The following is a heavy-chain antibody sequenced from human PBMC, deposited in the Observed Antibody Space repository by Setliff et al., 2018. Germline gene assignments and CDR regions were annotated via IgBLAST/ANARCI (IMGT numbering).Heavy chain of an antibody. CDR1: GGSIINNNYY. CDR2: IYYSGTT. Sequence: SETLSLTCTVSGGSIINNNYYWGWIRQPPGKGLEWIGTIYYSGTTYYSPSLKSRVTISVDTSKNQFSLRLTSVTAADTAIYYCASRTTGPGGWFDYWGQGALVTVSS. CDR3: ASRTTGPGGWFDY. D-gene: IGHD1-1*01. V-gene: IGHV4-39*01. J-gene: IGHJ5*01.